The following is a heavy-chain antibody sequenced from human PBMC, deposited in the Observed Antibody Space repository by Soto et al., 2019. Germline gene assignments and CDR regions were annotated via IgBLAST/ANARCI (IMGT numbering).Heavy chain of an antibody. CDR3: AREVAAAGDY. V-gene: IGHV1-46*01. CDR1: GYTFTSYY. J-gene: IGHJ4*02. Sequence: QVQLVQSGAEVKKPGASVKVSCKASGYTFTSYYMHWVRQAPGQGLEWMGIINPSGGSTSYAQKFQGRGTMTRDTSTRTVDMELSSLRSEDTAVYYCAREVAAAGDYWGQGTLGTVSS. D-gene: IGHD6-13*01. CDR2: INPSGGST.